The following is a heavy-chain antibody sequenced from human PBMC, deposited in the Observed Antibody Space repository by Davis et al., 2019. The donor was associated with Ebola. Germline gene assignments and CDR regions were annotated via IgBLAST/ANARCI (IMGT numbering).Heavy chain of an antibody. J-gene: IGHJ6*02. D-gene: IGHD2/OR15-2a*01. V-gene: IGHV3-53*01. CDR1: GFTVSSNY. CDR2: IYSGGST. Sequence: GESLKISCAASGFTVSSNYMSWVRQAPGKGLEWVSVIYSGGSTYYADSVKGRFTISRDNAKNSLYLQMNSLRAEDTAVYYCARAGGSTTLTAPSMDVWGQGTTVTVSS. CDR3: ARAGGSTTLTAPSMDV.